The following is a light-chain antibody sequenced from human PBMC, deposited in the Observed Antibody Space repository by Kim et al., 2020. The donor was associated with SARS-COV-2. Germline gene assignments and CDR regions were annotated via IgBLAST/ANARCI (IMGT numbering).Light chain of an antibody. CDR3: CSYAGTYTLV. CDR1: SSDIGGYNS. V-gene: IGLV2-11*01. CDR2: DVR. Sequence: QSALTQPRSVSGSPGQSVTIPCTGTSSDIGGYNSVSWFQQHPGKAPKLMIYDVRQRPSGVPDRFSGSKSDNTASPSISGLQAEDEADYYCCSYAGTYTLVFGGGTKVTVL. J-gene: IGLJ3*02.